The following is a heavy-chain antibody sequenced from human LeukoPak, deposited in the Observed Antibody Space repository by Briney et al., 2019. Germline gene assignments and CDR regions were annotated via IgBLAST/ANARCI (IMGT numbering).Heavy chain of an antibody. D-gene: IGHD6-6*01. CDR3: ARDHSSSSAFDY. CDR1: GFTFSSYS. J-gene: IGHJ4*02. CDR2: ISSSSSYI. Sequence: GGSLRLFCAASGFTFSSYSMNWVRQAPGKGLEWVSSISSSSSYIYYADPVKGRFTISRDDAKNSLYLQMNSLRAEDTAVYYCARDHSSSSAFDYWGQGTLVTVSS. V-gene: IGHV3-21*01.